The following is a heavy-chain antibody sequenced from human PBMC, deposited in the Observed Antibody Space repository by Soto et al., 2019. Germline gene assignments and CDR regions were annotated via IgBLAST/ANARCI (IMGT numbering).Heavy chain of an antibody. V-gene: IGHV1-69*12. CDR1: GGTFSSYA. D-gene: IGHD3-22*01. J-gene: IGHJ6*02. CDR2: IIPIFGTA. Sequence: QVQLVQSGAEVKKPGSSVKVSCKASGGTFSSYAITWVRQAPGQGLEWMGGIIPIFGTADYAQKFQGRVTITADESTGTAYMGLRSLRSEATAVYYCGSRRVRNYYNGMDVWGQGTTVTVSS. CDR3: GSRRVRNYYNGMDV.